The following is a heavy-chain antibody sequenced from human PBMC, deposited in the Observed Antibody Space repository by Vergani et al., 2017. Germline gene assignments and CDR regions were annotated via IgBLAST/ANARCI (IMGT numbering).Heavy chain of an antibody. V-gene: IGHV4-61*02. CDR1: GTSVSSGTHY. Sequence: QVQLQESGPGLVRPSETLSLTCSVSGTSVSSGTHYWNWIRQPADKTLEWIGRIYTSGSTDYNPTLRSRITLSLVRSTNQVSLKVSSVTAAETAVYFCARDTAVADDVFDLWGQGTLVSVSA. D-gene: IGHD6-19*01. CDR2: IYTSGST. J-gene: IGHJ3*01. CDR3: ARDTAVADDVFDL.